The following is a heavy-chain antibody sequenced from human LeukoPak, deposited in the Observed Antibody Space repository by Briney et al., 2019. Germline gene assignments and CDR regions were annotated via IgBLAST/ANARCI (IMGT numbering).Heavy chain of an antibody. J-gene: IGHJ4*02. CDR3: ARHSRTYYDFDY. V-gene: IGHV4-59*08. CDR1: GGSISHYY. CDR2: IHYSGST. D-gene: IGHD1-26*01. Sequence: PSETLSLTCTVSGGSISHYYWSWIRQPPGQGLEWIGYIHYSGSTNYNPSLKSRVSISVDMSTNQFSLKLTSVIAADTAVYYCARHSRTYYDFDYWGQGTLVTVSS.